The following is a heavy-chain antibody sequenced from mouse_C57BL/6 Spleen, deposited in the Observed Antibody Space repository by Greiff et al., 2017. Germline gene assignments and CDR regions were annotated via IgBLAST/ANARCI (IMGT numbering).Heavy chain of an antibody. J-gene: IGHJ2*01. CDR3: ARDITLDY. Sequence: EVQLQESGGDLVKPGGSLKLSCAASGFTFSSYGMSWVRQTPDKRLEWVATISSGGSYTYYPDSVKGRFTISRDNAKNTLYLQMSSLQSEDTAMYYCARDITLDYWGQGTTLTVSS. V-gene: IGHV5-6*01. CDR2: ISSGGSYT. D-gene: IGHD1-1*01. CDR1: GFTFSSYG.